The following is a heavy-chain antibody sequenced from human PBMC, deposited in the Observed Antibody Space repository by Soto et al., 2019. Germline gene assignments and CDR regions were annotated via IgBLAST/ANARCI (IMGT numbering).Heavy chain of an antibody. CDR1: GFTFSNAW. V-gene: IGHV3-15*01. CDR3: TTYHGDYSSYYYYMDV. D-gene: IGHD4-17*01. J-gene: IGHJ6*03. CDR2: IKSKTDGGTT. Sequence: GGSLRLSCAASGFTFSNAWMSWVRQAPGKGLEWVGRIKSKTDGGTTDYAAPVKGRFTISRDDSKNTLYLQMNSLKTEDTAVYYCTTYHGDYSSYYYYMDVWGKGTTVTVSS.